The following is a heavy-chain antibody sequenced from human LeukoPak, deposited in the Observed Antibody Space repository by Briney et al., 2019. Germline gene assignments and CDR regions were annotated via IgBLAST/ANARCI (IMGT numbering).Heavy chain of an antibody. CDR3: AREIRVYYYMDV. CDR1: GDSMGGHY. J-gene: IGHJ6*03. V-gene: IGHV4-4*07. CDR2: SCSTGGT. Sequence: SETLSLTCTVSGDSMGGHYWNWIRQPAGKGLEWIWRSCSTGGTNYNPSLQSRVTMSVDTSKNQFSLNMSSVTAADTAVYYCAREIRVYYYMDVWGRGNTVTVSS.